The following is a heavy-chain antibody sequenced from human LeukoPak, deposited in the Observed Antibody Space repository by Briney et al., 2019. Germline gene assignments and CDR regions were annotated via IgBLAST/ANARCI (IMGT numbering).Heavy chain of an antibody. CDR3: ARGGSGSYYNSVYYYYGMDV. D-gene: IGHD3-10*01. Sequence: GGSLRLSCAASGFTVSSNYMSWVRQAPGKGLEWVSVIYSGGSTYYADSVKGRFTISRHNSKNTLYLQMNSLRAEDTAVYYCARGGSGSYYNSVYYYYGMDVWGQGTTVTLSS. V-gene: IGHV3-53*04. J-gene: IGHJ6*02. CDR1: GFTVSSNY. CDR2: IYSGGST.